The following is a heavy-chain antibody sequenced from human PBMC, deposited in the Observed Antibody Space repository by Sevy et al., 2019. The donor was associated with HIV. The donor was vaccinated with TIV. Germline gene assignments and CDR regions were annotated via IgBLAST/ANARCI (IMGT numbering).Heavy chain of an antibody. V-gene: IGHV1-24*01. CDR1: GKTLTDIS. D-gene: IGHD3-22*01. CDR3: ASTRDYFDNSASYFDY. CDR2: FDPEDGET. J-gene: IGHJ4*02. Sequence: ASVKVSCKVSGKTLTDISIHWVRQAPGKGLEWMVSFDPEDGETTYAQNFQDRVIVTEDTPTDTAYMELSSLRFEDTAVYYCASTRDYFDNSASYFDYWGQGTLVTVSS.